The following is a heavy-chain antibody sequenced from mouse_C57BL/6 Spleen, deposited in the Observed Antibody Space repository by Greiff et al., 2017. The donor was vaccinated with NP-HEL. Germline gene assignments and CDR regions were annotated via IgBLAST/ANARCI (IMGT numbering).Heavy chain of an antibody. D-gene: IGHD1-2*01. V-gene: IGHV3-2*02. CDR1: GYSITSGYG. J-gene: IGHJ2*01. CDR2: ISYSGST. Sequence: EVKLMESGPGLVKPSPSLSLTCTVTGYSITSGYGWNWIRQFPGNNLEWMGYISYSGSTTYNPSLKSRISITRDTSKNQFFLQLNSVTTEETATYYCARTARIKYWGQGTTLTVSS. CDR3: ARTARIKY.